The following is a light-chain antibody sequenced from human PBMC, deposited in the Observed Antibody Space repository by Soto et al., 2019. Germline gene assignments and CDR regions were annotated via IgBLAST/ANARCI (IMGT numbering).Light chain of an antibody. Sequence: QSALTQPASVSGSPGQSITISCTGTSSDVGGYNFVSWYQQHPDKAPKLIIYDVSDRPSGVSYRFSGSKSGNTASLTISGLQAEDEADYFCASYTSTTLYVFGSGTQLTVL. V-gene: IGLV2-14*03. CDR2: DVS. J-gene: IGLJ7*01. CDR3: ASYTSTTLYV. CDR1: SSDVGGYNF.